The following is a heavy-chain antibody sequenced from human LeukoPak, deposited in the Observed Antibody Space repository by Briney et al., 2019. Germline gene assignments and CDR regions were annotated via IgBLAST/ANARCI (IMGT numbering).Heavy chain of an antibody. D-gene: IGHD3-16*02. V-gene: IGHV4-30-4*01. CDR1: GGSISSGDYY. CDR3: ARSPYVWGSYRYSYFDY. Sequence: SQTLSLTCTASGGSISSGDYYWSWIRQPPGKGLEWIGYIYYSGSTYYNPSLKSRVTISVDTSKNQFSLKLSSVTAADTAVYYCARSPYVWGSYRYSYFDYWGQGTLVTVSS. J-gene: IGHJ4*02. CDR2: IYYSGST.